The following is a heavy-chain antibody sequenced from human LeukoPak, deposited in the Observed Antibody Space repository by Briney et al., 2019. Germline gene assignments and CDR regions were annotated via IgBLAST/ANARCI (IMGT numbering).Heavy chain of an antibody. CDR2: IWYDGSNK. D-gene: IGHD5-12*01. J-gene: IGHJ6*02. V-gene: IGHV3-33*06. CDR1: GFTFSSYG. Sequence: QPGRSLRLSCAASGFTFSSYGMHWVRQAPGKGLEWVAVIWYDGSNKYYADSVKGRFTISRDNSKNTLYLQMNSLRAEDTAVYYCAKAGYSGYGVRNGMDVWGQGTTVTVSS. CDR3: AKAGYSGYGVRNGMDV.